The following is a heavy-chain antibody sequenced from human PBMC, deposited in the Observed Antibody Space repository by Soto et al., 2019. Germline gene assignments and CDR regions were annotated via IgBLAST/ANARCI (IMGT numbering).Heavy chain of an antibody. J-gene: IGHJ3*02. CDR2: INGDASTI. CDR1: GFNFGPFW. Sequence: PGESLKISCAASGFNFGPFWMHWVRQAPGKGLVWVSHINGDASTILYADSVKGRFTISRDNARSTLFLQMNGLRAEDTAVYYCVRDRGYPDSFNIWGQGTTVTVSS. D-gene: IGHD3-10*01. V-gene: IGHV3-74*01. CDR3: VRDRGYPDSFNI.